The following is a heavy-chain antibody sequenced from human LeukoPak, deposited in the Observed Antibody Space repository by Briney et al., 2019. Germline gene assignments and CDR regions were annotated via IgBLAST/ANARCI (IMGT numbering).Heavy chain of an antibody. CDR2: IKHDGSDI. V-gene: IGHV3-7*01. J-gene: IGHJ4*02. Sequence: GGSLRLSCVVSGFTFSDYWMTWVRQAPGKGLEWVANIKHDGSDIHYVDSVGGRFTISRDNAQSSLFLQMSSLRREDTAVYYCARGPSTTLTTRWGQGTLVAVSS. CDR1: GFTFSDYW. CDR3: ARGPSTTLTTR. D-gene: IGHD4-17*01.